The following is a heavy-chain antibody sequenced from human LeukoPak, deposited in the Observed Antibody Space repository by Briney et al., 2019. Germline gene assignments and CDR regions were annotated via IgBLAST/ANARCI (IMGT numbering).Heavy chain of an antibody. D-gene: IGHD5-24*01. Sequence: SETLSLTCAVSGYSISSGYYWGWIRQPPGKGLEWIGSIYHSGSTYYNPSLKSRVTISVDTSKNQFSLKLSSVTAADTAVYYCARDGRVEMATIVHMDVWGKGTTVTVSS. V-gene: IGHV4-38-2*02. J-gene: IGHJ6*03. CDR2: IYHSGST. CDR3: ARDGRVEMATIVHMDV. CDR1: GYSISSGYY.